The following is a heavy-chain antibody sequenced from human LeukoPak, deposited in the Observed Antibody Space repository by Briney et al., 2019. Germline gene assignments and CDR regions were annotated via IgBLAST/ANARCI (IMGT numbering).Heavy chain of an antibody. CDR2: ISAYNGNT. J-gene: IGHJ3*02. CDR3: ARGGRGYDFWSGYYRAFDI. Sequence: ASVKVSCKASGYTFTSYGISWVRQAPGQGLQWMGWISAYNGNTNYAQKLQGRVTMTTDTSTSTAYMELRSLRSDDTAVYYCARGGRGYDFWSGYYRAFDIWGQGTMVTVSS. D-gene: IGHD3-3*01. V-gene: IGHV1-18*01. CDR1: GYTFTSYG.